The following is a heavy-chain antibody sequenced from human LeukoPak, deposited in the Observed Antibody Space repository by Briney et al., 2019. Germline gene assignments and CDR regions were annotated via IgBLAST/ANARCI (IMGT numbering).Heavy chain of an antibody. CDR1: GFTFSTYG. CDR3: AGGLGYCTSTTYLLPFDH. V-gene: IGHV3-30*02. J-gene: IGHJ4*02. D-gene: IGHD2-8*01. CDR2: IRYDGSNE. Sequence: PGGSLRLSCAASGFTFSTYGMHWVRQAPGKGLEWVAFIRYDGSNEYYVDSVKGRFTISRDNSKNTLYLQMNSLRAEDTAIYYCAGGLGYCTSTTYLLPFDHWGQGTLVTVSS.